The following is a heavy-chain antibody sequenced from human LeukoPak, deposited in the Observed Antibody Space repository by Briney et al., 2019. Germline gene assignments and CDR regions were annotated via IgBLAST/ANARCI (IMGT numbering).Heavy chain of an antibody. CDR1: GFTFSSYA. CDR2: ISGSGGST. D-gene: IGHD1-26*01. V-gene: IGHV3-23*01. CDR3: AKSRWELLFYYFDY. J-gene: IGHJ4*02. Sequence: GALRLSCAASGFTFSSYAMSWVRQAPGKGLEWVSAISGSGGSTYYADSVKGRFTISRDNSKNTLYLQMNSLRAEDTAVYYCAKSRWELLFYYFDYWGQGTLVTVSS.